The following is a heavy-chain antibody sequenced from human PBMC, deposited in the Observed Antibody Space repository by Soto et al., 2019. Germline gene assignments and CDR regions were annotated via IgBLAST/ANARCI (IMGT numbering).Heavy chain of an antibody. CDR3: AKVRGLVLSFYFDY. J-gene: IGHJ4*02. CDR2: ISWNSGSI. D-gene: IGHD6-19*01. V-gene: IGHV3-9*01. CDR1: GFTLDDYA. Sequence: ESGGGLVQPGRSLRLSCAASGFTLDDYAMHWLRQAQGKGLEWVSGISWNSGSIGYADSVKGRFTISRDNAKNSLYLQMNSLRAEDTALYYCAKVRGLVLSFYFDYWGQGTRVTVSS.